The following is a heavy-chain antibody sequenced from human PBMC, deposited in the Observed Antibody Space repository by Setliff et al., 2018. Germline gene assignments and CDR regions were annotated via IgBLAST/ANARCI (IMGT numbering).Heavy chain of an antibody. Sequence: SVKVSCKASGGTFSSYAISWVRQAPGQGLEWMGGIIPIFGTANYAQKFQGRVTITADESTSTAYMELSSLRSEDTAVYFCAGVLRDYYDSSGYYLNHAFDIWGQGTMVTVSS. CDR2: IIPIFGTA. J-gene: IGHJ3*02. CDR1: GGTFSSYA. V-gene: IGHV1-69*13. CDR3: AGVLRDYYDSSGYYLNHAFDI. D-gene: IGHD3-22*01.